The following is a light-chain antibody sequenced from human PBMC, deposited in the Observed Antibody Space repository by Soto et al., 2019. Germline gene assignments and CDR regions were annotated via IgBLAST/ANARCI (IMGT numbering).Light chain of an antibody. CDR2: GAS. CDR3: QQYSTSPT. V-gene: IGKV3-20*01. Sequence: EIVLTQSPGTLSLSPGERATLSCRASQSVSNNYLAWYRQKPGQAPRRLIYGASSRATGIPDRFSGSGSGTDFTLTISRLEPEDFAVYYCQQYSTSPTFGEGTRLEIK. CDR1: QSVSNNY. J-gene: IGKJ5*01.